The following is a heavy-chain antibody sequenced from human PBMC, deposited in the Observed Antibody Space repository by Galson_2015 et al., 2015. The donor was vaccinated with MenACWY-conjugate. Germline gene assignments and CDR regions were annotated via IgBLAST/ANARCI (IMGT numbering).Heavy chain of an antibody. D-gene: IGHD5-18*01. CDR2: ISSSSSYI. J-gene: IGHJ3*02. CDR3: ARDIVIQLWAYPFDI. V-gene: IGHV3-21*01. CDR1: GFTFSSYR. Sequence: SLRLSCAASGFTFSSYRMNWVRQAPGKGLEWVSSISSSSSYIYYADSVKGRFTISRDNAKNSLYLQMNSLRAEDTAVYYCARDIVIQLWAYPFDIWGKGTVFTASS.